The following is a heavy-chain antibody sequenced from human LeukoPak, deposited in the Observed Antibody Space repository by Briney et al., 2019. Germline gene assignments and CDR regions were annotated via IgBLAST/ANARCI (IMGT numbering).Heavy chain of an antibody. V-gene: IGHV3-15*01. CDR3: TTDWGLPNCGGDCYLP. Sequence: GGSLRLSCTASGFTFMNAWMSWVRQAPGKGLECVGRIKSKTDGETTDYAAPVKGRFTISRDDLDKMVYLQMDSLKAEDTAIYYCTTDWGLPNCGGDCYLPWGQGTLVTVSS. J-gene: IGHJ5*02. D-gene: IGHD2-21*02. CDR1: GFTFMNAW. CDR2: IKSKTDGETT.